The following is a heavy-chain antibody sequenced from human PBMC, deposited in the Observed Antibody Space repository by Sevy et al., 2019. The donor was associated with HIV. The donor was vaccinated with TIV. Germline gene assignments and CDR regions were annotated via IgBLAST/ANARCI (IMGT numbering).Heavy chain of an antibody. CDR1: GITFSSNE. CDR2: ISGSGNTI. V-gene: IGHV3-48*03. CDR3: ARGRRMQLHAFDI. D-gene: IGHD3-10*01. Sequence: GGCLRLSCAASGITFSSNEINWVRQAPGKGLEWVSYISGSGNTIYYADSVKGRFTISRDNAKNSLYLQMNSLRAEDTAVYYCARGRRMQLHAFDIWGQGTMVTVSS. J-gene: IGHJ3*02.